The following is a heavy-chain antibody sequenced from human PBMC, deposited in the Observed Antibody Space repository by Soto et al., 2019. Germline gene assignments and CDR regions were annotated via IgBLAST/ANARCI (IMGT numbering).Heavy chain of an antibody. Sequence: QVQLQESGPGLVKPSGTLSLTCAVSGGSISSSNWWSWVRQPPGKGLEWIGEIYHSGSTNDNPSLKSLVTIAVDKFKNQVSLELRSVTAAGSAVYYCARVAFAGTRVDYCGQGTLVTVSS. D-gene: IGHD3-3*02. J-gene: IGHJ4*02. CDR3: ARVAFAGTRVDY. V-gene: IGHV4-4*02. CDR1: GGSISSSNW. CDR2: IYHSGST.